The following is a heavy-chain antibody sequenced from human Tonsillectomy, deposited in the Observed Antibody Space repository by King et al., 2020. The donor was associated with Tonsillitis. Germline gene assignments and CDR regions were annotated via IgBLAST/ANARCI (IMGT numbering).Heavy chain of an antibody. J-gene: IGHJ6*02. CDR3: AKDRARIAGVGSLGDAMDV. V-gene: IGHV3-9*01. CDR2: INWNSGSI. Sequence: VQLVESGGGLVQPGRSLRLSCAASEFSFVDFAMHWVRQASGKGLEWVSGINWNSGSIGYADSVKGRFTISRDNAKNSLYLQMNSLRAEDTALYYCAKDRARIAGVGSLGDAMDVWGQGTTVTVSS. CDR1: EFSFVDFA. D-gene: IGHD6-13*01.